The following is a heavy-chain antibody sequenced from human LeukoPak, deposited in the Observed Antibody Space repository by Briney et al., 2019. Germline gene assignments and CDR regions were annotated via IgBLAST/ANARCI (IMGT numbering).Heavy chain of an antibody. J-gene: IGHJ4*02. Sequence: PGRSLRLSCAASGFTFSSYAMSWVRQAPGKGLGWVSAISGSGGSTYYADSVKGRFTISRDNSKNTLYLQMNSLRAEDTAVYYRAKTARVGANYIDDYWGQGTLVTVSS. D-gene: IGHD1-26*01. CDR1: GFTFSSYA. CDR2: ISGSGGST. CDR3: AKTARVGANYIDDY. V-gene: IGHV3-23*01.